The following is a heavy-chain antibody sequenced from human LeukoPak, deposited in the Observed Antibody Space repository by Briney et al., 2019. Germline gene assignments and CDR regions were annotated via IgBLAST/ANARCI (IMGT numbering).Heavy chain of an antibody. Sequence: SMKVSCKASGGTFSSYAISWVRQAPGQGLEWMGGIIPIFGTANYAQKFQGRVTITADESTSTAYMELSSLRSEDTAVYYCARTYSSSWYGSNNWSDPWGQGTLVTVSS. CDR2: IIPIFGTA. J-gene: IGHJ5*02. CDR1: GGTFSSYA. V-gene: IGHV1-69*13. D-gene: IGHD6-13*01. CDR3: ARTYSSSWYGSNNWSDP.